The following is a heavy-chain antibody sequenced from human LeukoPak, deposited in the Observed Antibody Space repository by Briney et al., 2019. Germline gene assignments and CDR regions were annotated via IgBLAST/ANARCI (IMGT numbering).Heavy chain of an antibody. CDR3: ARDRGARTPYYFDY. J-gene: IGHJ4*02. CDR2: IRSSSSYI. V-gene: IGHV3-21*01. D-gene: IGHD2-2*01. CDR1: GFTFSTYS. Sequence: GGSLRLSCAASGFTFSTYSMNWVRQAPGKGLEWVSSIRSSSSYIYYADSVKGRFTTSRDNAKSSLYLQMNSLRAEDTAVYYCARDRGARTPYYFDYWGQGTLVSVSS.